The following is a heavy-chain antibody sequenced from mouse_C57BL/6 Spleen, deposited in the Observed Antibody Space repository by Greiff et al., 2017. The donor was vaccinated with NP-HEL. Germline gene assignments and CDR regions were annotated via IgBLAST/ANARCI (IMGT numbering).Heavy chain of an antibody. J-gene: IGHJ3*01. CDR3: ARDSVYYGNPWFAY. V-gene: IGHV3-1*01. D-gene: IGHD2-1*01. CDR2: ISYSGST. Sequence: EVQLVESGPGMVKPSQSLSLTCTVTGYSITSGYDWHWIRHFPGNKLEWMGYISYSGSTNYNPSLKSRISITHDTSKNHFFLKLNSVTTEDTATYYCARDSVYYGNPWFAYWGQGTLVTVSA. CDR1: GYSITSGYD.